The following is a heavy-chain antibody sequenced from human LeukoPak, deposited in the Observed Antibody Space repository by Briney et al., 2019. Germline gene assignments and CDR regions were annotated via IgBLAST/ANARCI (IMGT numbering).Heavy chain of an antibody. D-gene: IGHD3-22*01. CDR1: GFNFNNYA. CDR2: ISAGGGST. J-gene: IGHJ4*01. CDR3: ARSRSPYSSGPFDY. V-gene: IGHV3-23*01. Sequence: PGGSLRLSCAASGFNFNNYAMSWVRQARGKGLEWVSAISAGGGSTYYADSVKGRFTISRGNSKNTLYLQMNSLRAEDTAVYYCARSRSPYSSGPFDYWGHGTLVTVSS.